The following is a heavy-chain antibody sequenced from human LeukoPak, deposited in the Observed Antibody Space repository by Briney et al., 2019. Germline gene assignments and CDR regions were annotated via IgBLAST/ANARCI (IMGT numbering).Heavy chain of an antibody. J-gene: IGHJ4*02. V-gene: IGHV3-7*01. CDR3: ARDHAYRTDY. D-gene: IGHD2-2*01. CDR1: GFSFSNDW. Sequence: GGSLRLSCAASGFSFSNDWMCWVRQAPGKGLEWVANINQDESKKYYVDSVKGRFAISRDNAKNSLYLQMSSLRAEDTAVYYCARDHAYRTDYWGQGTLVTVSS. CDR2: INQDESKK.